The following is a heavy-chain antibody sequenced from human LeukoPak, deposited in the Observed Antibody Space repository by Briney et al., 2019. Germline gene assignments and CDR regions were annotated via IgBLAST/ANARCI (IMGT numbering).Heavy chain of an antibody. V-gene: IGHV4-4*02. J-gene: IGHJ4*02. Sequence: SETLSLTCGVSGGSISSTNWWSWVRQPPGQGLEWIGEISLTGGTNYNPSLNGRVTMSLDKSRNQLSLKLTSVTAADTAIYYCSRESGAFCPFGYWGQGTLVIVPP. CDR1: GGSISSTNW. CDR3: SRESGAFCPFGY. CDR2: ISLTGGT. D-gene: IGHD1-26*01.